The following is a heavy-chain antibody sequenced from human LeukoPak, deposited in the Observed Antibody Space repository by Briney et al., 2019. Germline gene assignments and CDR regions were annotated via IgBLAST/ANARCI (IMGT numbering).Heavy chain of an antibody. V-gene: IGHV4-59*11. J-gene: IGHJ4*02. D-gene: IGHD3-22*01. CDR2: IYNSGSP. CDR3: ARVESSGYYTFFDY. CDR1: GGSISSHN. Sequence: PSETLSLTCTVSGGSISSHNWNWIRQPPGKGLEWIGDIYNSGSPNYNPSLKSRVTISVDTSKNQFSLKLSSVTAADTAEYYCARVESSGYYTFFDYWGQGTLVTVSS.